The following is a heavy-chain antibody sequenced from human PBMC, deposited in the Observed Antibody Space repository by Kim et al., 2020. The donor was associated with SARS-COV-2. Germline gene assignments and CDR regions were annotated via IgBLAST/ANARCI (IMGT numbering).Heavy chain of an antibody. Sequence: GGSLRLSCSASGFTFSSYGMHWVRQAPGKGLEYVSTISSNGGSTYYADSVKGRFTISRDNSKNTLYLQMSSLRAEDTAVYYCVKPEGYCSSTSCRGFYYYGMDVWGQGTTVTVSS. CDR2: ISSNGGST. CDR3: VKPEGYCSSTSCRGFYYYGMDV. V-gene: IGHV3-64D*06. CDR1: GFTFSSYG. J-gene: IGHJ6*02. D-gene: IGHD2-2*01.